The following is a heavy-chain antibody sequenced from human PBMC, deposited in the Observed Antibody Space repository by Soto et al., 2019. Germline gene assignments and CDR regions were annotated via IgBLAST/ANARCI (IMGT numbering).Heavy chain of an antibody. CDR2: IIPIYGTA. Sequence: QVQLVQSGAEVKKPGSSVKVSCKASGGTFSSFTISWVRQAPGQGLEWMGGIIPIYGTANYAQKFQGRVTITADASTRTAYMELSSLRSEHTAVYDCAKDRRADWESYYYYAMDVWGQGTTVTVSS. J-gene: IGHJ6*02. CDR1: GGTFSSFT. V-gene: IGHV1-69*01. D-gene: IGHD1-26*01. CDR3: AKDRRADWESYYYYAMDV.